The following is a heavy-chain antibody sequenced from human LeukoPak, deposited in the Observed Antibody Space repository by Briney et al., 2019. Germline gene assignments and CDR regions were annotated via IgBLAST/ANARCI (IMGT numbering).Heavy chain of an antibody. V-gene: IGHV1-18*01. D-gene: IGHD4-23*01. CDR3: ARAYYGGNRPTDY. Sequence: ASVKVSCKASGYSFTSFGISWVRQAPRQGLEWMGWISAYNGNTDYAQKFQGRVTMTTDTSTSTASMELRSLRSDDTAVYYCARAYYGGNRPTDYWGQGTLVTVSS. CDR2: ISAYNGNT. J-gene: IGHJ4*02. CDR1: GYSFTSFG.